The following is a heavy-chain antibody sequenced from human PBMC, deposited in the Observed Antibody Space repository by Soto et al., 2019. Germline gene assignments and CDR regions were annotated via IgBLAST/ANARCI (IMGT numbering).Heavy chain of an antibody. D-gene: IGHD3-3*01. CDR1: GYTFNAYA. J-gene: IGHJ4*02. Sequence: ASVKVSCKASGYTFNAYAMHWVRQAPGQRLEWMGWINTGIGNTEYSQNFQGRATVTRDTSARIAYLELTSLRSGDTAVYYCAREGYDSWSGFLFWGQGTQVTVSS. V-gene: IGHV1-3*04. CDR2: INTGIGNT. CDR3: AREGYDSWSGFLF.